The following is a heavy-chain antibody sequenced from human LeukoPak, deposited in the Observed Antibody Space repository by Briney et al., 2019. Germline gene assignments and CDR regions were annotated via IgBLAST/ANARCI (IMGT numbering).Heavy chain of an antibody. CDR1: GFTFSSYE. D-gene: IGHD3-10*02. V-gene: IGHV3-48*03. CDR2: ISSSGSTI. J-gene: IGHJ6*04. CDR3: AELGITMIGGV. Sequence: DPGGPLRLSCAASGFTFSSYEMNWLRQAPGKGVVGVSYISSSGSTIYYADSVKGRFTISRDNAKNSLYLQMNSLRAEDTDVYYCAELGITMIGGVWGKGTTVTISS.